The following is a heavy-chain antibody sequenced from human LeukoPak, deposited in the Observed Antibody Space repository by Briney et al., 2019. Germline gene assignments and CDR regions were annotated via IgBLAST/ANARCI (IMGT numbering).Heavy chain of an antibody. J-gene: IGHJ4*02. CDR3: ARNGGNSDYDY. CDR2: IYHNGAT. CDR1: GGSISSSSSIC. Sequence: SETLSLTCAVSGGSISSSSSICWTWVRQPPGEGLEWIGEIYHNGATNYNPSLKSRVTMLLDKSKNQFFLKLNSVTAADTAVYYCARNGGNSDYDYWGQGTLVTVSA. V-gene: IGHV4-4*02. D-gene: IGHD4-23*01.